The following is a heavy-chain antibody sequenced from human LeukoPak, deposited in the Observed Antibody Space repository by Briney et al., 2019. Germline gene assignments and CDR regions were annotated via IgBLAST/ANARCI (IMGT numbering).Heavy chain of an antibody. CDR3: ATDRVAARPGGVYFDY. D-gene: IGHD6-6*01. Sequence: ASVKVSCKVSGYTLTELSMHWVRQAPGKGLEWMGGFDPEDGETIYAQKFQGRVTMTEDTSTDTAYMELSSLRSEDTAVYYYATDRVAARPGGVYFDYWGQGTLVTVSS. V-gene: IGHV1-24*01. J-gene: IGHJ4*02. CDR2: FDPEDGET. CDR1: GYTLTELS.